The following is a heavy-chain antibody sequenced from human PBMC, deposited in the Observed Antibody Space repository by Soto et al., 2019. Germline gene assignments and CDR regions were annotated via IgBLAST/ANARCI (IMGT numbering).Heavy chain of an antibody. V-gene: IGHV4-59*01. CDR3: ARDGYYGVTNDAFDI. D-gene: IGHD4-17*01. Sequence: SETLSLTCTVSGGPISSYYWSWIRQTPGKGLEWIGYMYNSGSTNYNPSLKSRVTISVDTSKNQFSLKLSSVTAADTAVYYCARDGYYGVTNDAFDIWGQGTMVTVSS. J-gene: IGHJ3*02. CDR2: MYNSGST. CDR1: GGPISSYY.